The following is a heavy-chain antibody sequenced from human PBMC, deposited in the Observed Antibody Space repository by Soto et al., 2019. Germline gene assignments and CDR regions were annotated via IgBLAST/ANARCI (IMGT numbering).Heavy chain of an antibody. CDR3: ARADYYYYGMDV. J-gene: IGHJ6*02. CDR1: GGSISSGDYY. CDR2: IYYSGST. V-gene: IGHV4-30-4*01. Sequence: SETLSLTCTVSGGSISSGDYYWSRIRQPPGKGLEWIGYIYYSGSTYYNPSLKSRVTISVDTSKNQFSLKLSSVTAADTAVYYCARADYYYYGMDVWGQGTTVTVSS.